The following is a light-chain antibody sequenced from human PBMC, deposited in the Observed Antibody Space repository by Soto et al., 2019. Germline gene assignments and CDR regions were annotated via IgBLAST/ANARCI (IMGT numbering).Light chain of an antibody. CDR1: QSVSNNY. Sequence: EIVLTQSPGTLSLSPGETTTLSCRASQSVSNNYLIWYQQKPGQAPRLLMSGASSRAPGIPDRFSGRGSGTDFTLTISSLEPEDFAVYYCQQRSNWITFGQGTRLEIK. J-gene: IGKJ5*01. CDR3: QQRSNWIT. CDR2: GAS. V-gene: IGKV3D-20*02.